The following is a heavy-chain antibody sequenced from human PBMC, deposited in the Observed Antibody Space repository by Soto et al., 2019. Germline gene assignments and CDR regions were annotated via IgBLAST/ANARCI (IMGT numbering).Heavy chain of an antibody. J-gene: IGHJ5*02. CDR1: GGSFSGYY. Sequence: PSETLSLTCAVYGGSFSGYYWSWIRQPPGKGLEWIGEINHSGSTNYNPSLKSRGTISVDTSKNQFSLKLSSVTAADTAVYYCARNGYYRLNWFDPWGQGTLVTVSS. V-gene: IGHV4-34*01. D-gene: IGHD3-22*01. CDR3: ARNGYYRLNWFDP. CDR2: INHSGST.